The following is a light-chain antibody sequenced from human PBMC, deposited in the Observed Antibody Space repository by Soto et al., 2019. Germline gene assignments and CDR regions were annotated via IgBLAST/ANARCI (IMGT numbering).Light chain of an antibody. V-gene: IGKV2-30*01. J-gene: IGKJ4*01. CDR3: MIP. CDR2: KVS. Sequence: DVVMTQSPLSLPVTLGQPASISCRSSQSPLYSDGNTYLSWFQQRPGQSPRRLIYKVSNRDSGVPDRFSGSGSGTDFTLKISRVEAEDVGVYYCMIPVGGGTKVDIK. CDR1: QSPLYSDGNTY.